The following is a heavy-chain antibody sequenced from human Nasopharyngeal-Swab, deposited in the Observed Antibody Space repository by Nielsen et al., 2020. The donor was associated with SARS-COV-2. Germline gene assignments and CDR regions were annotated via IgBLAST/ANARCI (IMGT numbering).Heavy chain of an antibody. CDR3: ARGYSSSWFDY. D-gene: IGHD6-13*01. CDR1: GGSVSSGSYY. V-gene: IGHV4-61*01. CDR2: IYYSGST. Sequence: SETLSLTCTVSGGSVSSGSYYWSWIRQPPGKGLEWIGYIYYSGSTNYNPSLKGRVTISVDTSKDQFSLKLSFVTAADTAVYYCARGYSSSWFDYWGQGTLVTVSS. J-gene: IGHJ4*02.